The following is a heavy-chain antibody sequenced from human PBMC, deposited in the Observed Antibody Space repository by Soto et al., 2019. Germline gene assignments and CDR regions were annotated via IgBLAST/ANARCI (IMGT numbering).Heavy chain of an antibody. J-gene: IGHJ5*02. CDR2: IYYSGST. V-gene: IGHV4-31*03. CDR1: GGSISSGGYY. D-gene: IGHD2-15*01. Sequence: LSLTCTVSGGSISSGGYYWSWIRQHPGKGLEWIGYIYYSGSTYYNPSLKSRVTISVDTSKNQFSLKLSSVTAADTAMYYSARSDRGYCSGGSCYSKVYNWFDPWGQGTLVTVSS. CDR3: ARSDRGYCSGGSCYSKVYNWFDP.